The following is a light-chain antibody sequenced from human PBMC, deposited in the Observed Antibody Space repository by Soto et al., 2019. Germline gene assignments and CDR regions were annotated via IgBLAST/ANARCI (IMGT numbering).Light chain of an antibody. Sequence: QSVLTQPPSVSGAPGQRVTISCTGSSSNIGAGYDVHWYQQLPGTAPKLLIYGNSNRPSGVPDRFSGSKSGTSASLAITGLQAEDAADEYCQSYDSSLSGHVVFGGGTKVTVL. CDR3: QSYDSSLSGHVV. CDR2: GNS. CDR1: SSNIGAGYD. J-gene: IGLJ2*01. V-gene: IGLV1-40*01.